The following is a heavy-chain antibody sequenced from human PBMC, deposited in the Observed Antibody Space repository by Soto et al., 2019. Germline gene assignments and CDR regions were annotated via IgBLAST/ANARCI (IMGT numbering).Heavy chain of an antibody. CDR3: ARGGGWLQSGRFDY. D-gene: IGHD5-12*01. J-gene: IGHJ4*02. CDR1: GGSISSYY. Sequence: ASETLSLTCTVSGGSISSYYWSWIRQPPGKGLEWIGYIYYSGSTNYNPSLKSRVTISVDTSKNQFSLRLSSVTAADTAVYYCARGGGWLQSGRFDYWGQGTLVTVSS. V-gene: IGHV4-59*01. CDR2: IYYSGST.